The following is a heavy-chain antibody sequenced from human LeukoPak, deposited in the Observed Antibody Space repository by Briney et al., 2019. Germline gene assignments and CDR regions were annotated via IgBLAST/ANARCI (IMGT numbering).Heavy chain of an antibody. V-gene: IGHV3-21*01. J-gene: IGHJ3*02. Sequence: GGSLRLSCAASGFTFSSYSMNWVRQAPGKGLEWVSSISSSSYIYYADSVKGRFTISRDNAKNSLYLQMNSLRAEDTAVYYCARDAVRGVLNAFDIWGQGTMVTVSS. D-gene: IGHD3-10*01. CDR2: ISSSSYI. CDR1: GFTFSSYS. CDR3: ARDAVRGVLNAFDI.